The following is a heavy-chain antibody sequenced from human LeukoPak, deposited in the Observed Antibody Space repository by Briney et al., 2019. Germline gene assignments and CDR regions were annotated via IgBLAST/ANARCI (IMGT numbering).Heavy chain of an antibody. D-gene: IGHD1-14*01. J-gene: IGHJ4*02. CDR1: GDSISSGGYD. Sequence: PSETLSLTCTVSGDSISSGGYDWGWISQHPGEGLEWIGYIYYSGSTYYNPSLKSRVTISVATSKNQFSLKLSAVTAADTAVYYCAREVVNRDLTGDYWGQGTLVTVSS. CDR3: AREVVNRDLTGDY. CDR2: IYYSGST. V-gene: IGHV4-31*03.